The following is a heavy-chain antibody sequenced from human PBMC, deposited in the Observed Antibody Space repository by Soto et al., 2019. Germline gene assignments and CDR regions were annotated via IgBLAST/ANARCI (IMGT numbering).Heavy chain of an antibody. CDR2: ISAYSGNT. J-gene: IGHJ4*02. CDR3: SRGAAYSSTWVPDY. Sequence: QVQLVQSGAEVKKPGASVKVSCKASGYTFTNYGITWVRQAPGQGLEWMGWISAYSGNTDYAHNLQGRVTMTTDTXXSTGYMEVRSLRSDDTAVYFCSRGAAYSSTWVPDYWGQGTLVTVSS. V-gene: IGHV1-18*01. D-gene: IGHD6-13*01. CDR1: GYTFTNYG.